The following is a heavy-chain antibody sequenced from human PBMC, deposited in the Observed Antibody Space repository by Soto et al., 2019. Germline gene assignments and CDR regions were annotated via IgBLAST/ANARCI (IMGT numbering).Heavy chain of an antibody. J-gene: IGHJ4*02. V-gene: IGHV3-23*01. Sequence: EVQLLESGGGLVQPGGSLRLSCAASGFNFSSYAMSWVRQAPGKGLEWVSGLTGSGSATYYAASVEGRFTISRDNSKKTLYLKMNSLRAEDTAVYYCAKGSRWTPGGPDYGGRGPPVPVSS. CDR1: GFNFSSYA. CDR3: AKGSRWTPGGPDY. D-gene: IGHD1-1*01. CDR2: LTGSGSAT.